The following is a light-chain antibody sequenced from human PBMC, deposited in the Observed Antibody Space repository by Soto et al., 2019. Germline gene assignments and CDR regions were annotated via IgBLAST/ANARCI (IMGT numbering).Light chain of an antibody. CDR3: QQHNGYAPIT. CDR2: DAS. CDR1: QSISGW. J-gene: IGKJ5*01. Sequence: DIQMTQSPSTLSASVGDRVTITCRASQSISGWLAWYQQKPGKAPKLLIYDASTLETGVPSRFSGSGSGTEFTLTISRLQSDDCATYYCQQHNGYAPITFGQGTRLDIK. V-gene: IGKV1-5*01.